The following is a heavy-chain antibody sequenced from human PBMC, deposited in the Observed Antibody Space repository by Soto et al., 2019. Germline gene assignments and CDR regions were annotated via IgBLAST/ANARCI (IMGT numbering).Heavy chain of an antibody. CDR3: AKSMGLAIIVVVTATWGAFDI. J-gene: IGHJ3*02. Sequence: EVQLLESGGGLVQPGGSLRLSWSASGFTFSSYAMSWVRQAPGKGLEWVSAISGSGGSTYYADSVKGRFTISRDNSKNTLYLQMNSLRAEDTAVYYCAKSMGLAIIVVVTATWGAFDIWGQGTMVTVSS. CDR1: GFTFSSYA. D-gene: IGHD2-21*02. V-gene: IGHV3-23*01. CDR2: ISGSGGST.